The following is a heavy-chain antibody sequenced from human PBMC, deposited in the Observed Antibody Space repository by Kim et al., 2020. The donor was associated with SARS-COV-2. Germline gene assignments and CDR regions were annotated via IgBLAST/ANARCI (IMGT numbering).Heavy chain of an antibody. D-gene: IGHD1-26*01. CDR3: ATGVGATALFDY. V-gene: IGHV1-24*01. Sequence: IYAKKFQGRVTMTEDTSTDTAYMELSSLRSEDTAVYYCATGVGATALFDYWGQGTLVTVSS. J-gene: IGHJ4*02.